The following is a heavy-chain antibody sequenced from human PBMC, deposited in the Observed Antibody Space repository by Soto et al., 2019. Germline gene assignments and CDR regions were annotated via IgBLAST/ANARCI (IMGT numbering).Heavy chain of an antibody. CDR2: ISGSGGST. CDR1: GFTFSSYA. CDR3: AKGVGYCSGAICYSDYYYYFGMDV. Sequence: GGSLRLSCAASGFTFSSYAMSWVRQAPGKGLEWVSAISGSGGSTYYADSVKGQFTISRDNSKNTLYLQMNSLRAEDTAVYYCAKGVGYCSGAICYSDYYYYFGMDVWGQGTTVTVSS. J-gene: IGHJ6*02. D-gene: IGHD2-15*01. V-gene: IGHV3-23*01.